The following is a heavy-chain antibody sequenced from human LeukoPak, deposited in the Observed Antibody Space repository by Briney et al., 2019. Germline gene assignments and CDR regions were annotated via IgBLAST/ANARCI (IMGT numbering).Heavy chain of an antibody. J-gene: IGHJ4*02. Sequence: GGSLRLSCAASGFTFSSYGMHWVRQAPGKGLEWVAVIWYDGSNKYYADSVKGRFTISRDNSKNTLYLQMNRLRAEDTAVYYCARLSCSGGSCSSYYWGQGTLVTVSS. CDR1: GFTFSSYG. CDR2: IWYDGSNK. CDR3: ARLSCSGGSCSSYY. V-gene: IGHV3-33*01. D-gene: IGHD2-15*01.